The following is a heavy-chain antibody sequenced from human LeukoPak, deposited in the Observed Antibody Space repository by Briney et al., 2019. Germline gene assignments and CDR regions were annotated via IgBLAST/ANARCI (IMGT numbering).Heavy chain of an antibody. D-gene: IGHD3-10*01. V-gene: IGHV1-2*02. J-gene: IGHJ5*02. CDR1: GYTFTGYY. CDR3: AREGRSYGSGSYYTWFDP. Sequence: ASVKVSCKASGYTFTGYYMHWVRQAPGQGLEWMGWINPNSGGTNFAQNFQGRVTMTRDTSISTAYMELRSLRSDDTAVYYCAREGRSYGSGSYYTWFDPWGQGTLVTVSS. CDR2: INPNSGGT.